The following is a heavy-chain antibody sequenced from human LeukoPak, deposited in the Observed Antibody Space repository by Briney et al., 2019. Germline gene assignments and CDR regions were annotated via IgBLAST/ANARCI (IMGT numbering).Heavy chain of an antibody. D-gene: IGHD6-19*01. V-gene: IGHV1-69*05. CDR1: GGTFSSYA. Sequence: ASVKVSCKASGGTFSSYAISWVRQAPGQGLEWMGRIIPIFGTANYAQKFQGRVTITTDDSTSTAYMELSSLRSEDTAVYYCARSWSVAGTNWFDPWGQGTLVTVSS. J-gene: IGHJ5*02. CDR3: ARSWSVAGTNWFDP. CDR2: IIPIFGTA.